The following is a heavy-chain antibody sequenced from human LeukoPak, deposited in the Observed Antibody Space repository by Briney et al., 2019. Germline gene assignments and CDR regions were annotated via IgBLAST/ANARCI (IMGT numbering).Heavy chain of an antibody. V-gene: IGHV4-59*01. CDR2: IYYSGST. D-gene: IGHD6-19*01. CDR3: AGSSGWSSEYYFDY. J-gene: IGHJ4*02. CDR1: GGSISSYY. Sequence: PSETLSLTCTVSGGSISSYYWSWIRQPPGKGLEWIGYIYYSGSTNYNPSLKSRVTISVDTSKNQFSLKLSSVTAADTAVYYCAGSSGWSSEYYFDYWGQGTLVTVSS.